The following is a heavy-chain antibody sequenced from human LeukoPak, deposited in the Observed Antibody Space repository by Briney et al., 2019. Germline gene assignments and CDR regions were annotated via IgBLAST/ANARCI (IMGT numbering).Heavy chain of an antibody. CDR3: ARVGDGYCSSTSCLTNWFDP. V-gene: IGHV1-18*01. D-gene: IGHD2-2*03. CDR2: ISAYNGNT. CDR1: GYTFTSYG. Sequence: ASVKVSCKASGYTFTSYGISWVRQAPGQGLEWMGWISAYNGNTNYAQKLQGRVTMTTDTSTSTAYMELRSLRSDDTAVYYCARVGDGYCSSTSCLTNWFDPWGQGTLVTVSS. J-gene: IGHJ5*02.